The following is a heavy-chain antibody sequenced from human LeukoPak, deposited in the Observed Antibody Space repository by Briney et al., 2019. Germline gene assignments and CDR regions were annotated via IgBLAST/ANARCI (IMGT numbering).Heavy chain of an antibody. D-gene: IGHD6-13*01. CDR2: IYYSGTT. CDR1: GGSISSYY. CDR3: ARGVYIAAAQYAY. J-gene: IGHJ4*02. V-gene: IGHV4-59*01. Sequence: SETLSLTCTVSGGSISSYYWSWIRQPAGKGLEWIGYIYYSGTTNYNPSLKSRVTISVDTSKNQFSLKLSSVTAADTAVYYCARGVYIAAAQYAYWGQGTLVTVCS.